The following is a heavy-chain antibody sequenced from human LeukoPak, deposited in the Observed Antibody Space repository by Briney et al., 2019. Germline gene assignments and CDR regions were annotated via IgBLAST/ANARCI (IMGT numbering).Heavy chain of an antibody. Sequence: GGSLRLSCAASGFTFSSYEMNWVRQAPGKGLEWVSYISSSGSTIYYADSVKGRFTISRDNAKNSLYLQMNSLRAEDTAVCYCARSSLWFDYWGQGTLVTVSS. V-gene: IGHV3-48*03. J-gene: IGHJ4*02. CDR1: GFTFSSYE. CDR3: ARSSLWFDY. CDR2: ISSSGSTI. D-gene: IGHD3-10*01.